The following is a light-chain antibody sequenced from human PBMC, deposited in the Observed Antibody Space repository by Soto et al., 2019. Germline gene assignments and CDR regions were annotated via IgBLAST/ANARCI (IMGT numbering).Light chain of an antibody. Sequence: DIQMTQSPSAMSASVGDRVIITCRSSQPISNYLAWFQQKPGQAPKRLIYAASTLQSGVPSRFRGGASGTDFTRTISSLHRDYFATYSRQKISNTPLPVGQGTTAEI. CDR2: AAS. V-gene: IGKV1-17*03. J-gene: IGKJ1*01. CDR1: QPISNY. CDR3: QKISNTPLP.